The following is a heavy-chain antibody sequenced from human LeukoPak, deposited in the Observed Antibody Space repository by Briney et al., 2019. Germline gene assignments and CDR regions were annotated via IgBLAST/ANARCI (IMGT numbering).Heavy chain of an antibody. D-gene: IGHD1-26*01. J-gene: IGHJ4*02. CDR2: INPDSGGT. V-gene: IGHV1-2*02. CDR3: ARVSLGSTTTDY. Sequence: GASVKVSCKASGYTFTDYYIHWVRQAPGQGLEWMGWINPDSGGTNYAQKFQGRVTMTRDTSIGTAYMELSRLRSDDTAVFYCARVSLGSTTTDYWGQGTLVTVSS. CDR1: GYTFTDYY.